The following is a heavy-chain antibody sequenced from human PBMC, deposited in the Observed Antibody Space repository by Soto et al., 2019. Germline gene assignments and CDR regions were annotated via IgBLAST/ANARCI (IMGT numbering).Heavy chain of an antibody. V-gene: IGHV4-31*03. CDR3: ARVSPRDYGGNIGY. J-gene: IGHJ4*02. CDR2: IYYSGST. CDR1: GGSISSGGYY. Sequence: PSETLSLTCTASGGSISSGGYYWSWIRQHPGKGLEWIGYIYYSGSTYYNPSLKSRVTISVDTSKNQFSLKLSSVTAADTAVYYCARVSPRDYGGNIGYWGQGTLVTVSS. D-gene: IGHD4-17*01.